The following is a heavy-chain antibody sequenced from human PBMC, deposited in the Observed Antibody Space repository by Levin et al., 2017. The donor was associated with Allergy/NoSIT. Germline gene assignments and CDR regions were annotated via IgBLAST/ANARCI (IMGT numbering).Heavy chain of an antibody. Sequence: GGSLRLSCQGSGYSFSSYWIGWVRQMPGKGLEWMGIIYPGDSQTKYSPSFQGQVTISADMSINAAYLQWSSLKASDTAMYYCARQGTSGSYYIPLGPWGQGSLVTVSS. V-gene: IGHV5-51*01. CDR3: ARQGTSGSYYIPLGP. CDR2: IYPGDSQT. D-gene: IGHD3-10*01. CDR1: GYSFSSYW. J-gene: IGHJ4*02.